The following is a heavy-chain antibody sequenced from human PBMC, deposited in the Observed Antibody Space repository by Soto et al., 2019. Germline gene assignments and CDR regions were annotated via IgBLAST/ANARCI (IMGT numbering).Heavy chain of an antibody. CDR3: AREGEHEELDY. CDR1: GFTFSSYS. CDR2: ISSSSTI. J-gene: IGHJ4*02. D-gene: IGHD3-16*01. V-gene: IGHV3-48*02. Sequence: GGSLRLSYAASGFTFSSYSMNWVRQAPGKGLEWVSYISSSSTIYYADSVKGRFTISRDNAKNSLYLQMNSLRDEDTAVYYCAREGEHEELDYWGQGTLGTVPQ.